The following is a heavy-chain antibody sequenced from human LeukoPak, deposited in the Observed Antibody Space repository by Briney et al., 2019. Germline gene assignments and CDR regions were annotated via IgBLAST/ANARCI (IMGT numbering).Heavy chain of an antibody. CDR3: ARDRHDYGDYAYGMDV. D-gene: IGHD4-17*01. V-gene: IGHV4-30-4*01. CDR1: GGSISSGDYY. Sequence: PSQTLSLTCTVSGGSISSGDYYWSWIRQPPGKGLEWIGSIYHSGSTYYNPSLKSRVTISVDTSKNQFSLKLSSVTAADTAVYYCARDRHDYGDYAYGMDVWGQGTTVTVSS. CDR2: IYHSGST. J-gene: IGHJ6*02.